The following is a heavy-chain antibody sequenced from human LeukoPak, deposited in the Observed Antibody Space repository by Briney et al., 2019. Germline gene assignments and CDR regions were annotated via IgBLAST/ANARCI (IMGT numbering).Heavy chain of an antibody. D-gene: IGHD6-13*01. V-gene: IGHV1-18*01. CDR3: ARYVTSSSWYGTTWYYYGMDV. CDR1: GYTFTSYG. J-gene: IGHJ6*02. Sequence: ASVKVSCKASGYTFTSYGISWVRQAPGQGLEWMGWISAYNGNTNYAQKLQGRVTMTTDTSTSTAYMELRSLRSDDTAVYYCARYVTSSSWYGTTWYYYGMDVWGQGTMVTVSS. CDR2: ISAYNGNT.